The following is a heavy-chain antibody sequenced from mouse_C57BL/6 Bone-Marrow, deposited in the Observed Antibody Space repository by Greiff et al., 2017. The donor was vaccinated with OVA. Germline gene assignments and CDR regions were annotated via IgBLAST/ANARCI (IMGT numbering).Heavy chain of an antibody. Sequence: VQLQQSGPGLVQPSPSLSISCTVSGFSLTSYGVHWVRQSPGKGLEWLGVIWSGGSTAYNAAFISRMSISKDNSKSQVFFKMNSLQADDAAIYYCARRGYGSSSFDYWGQGTTLTVSS. CDR3: ARRGYGSSSFDY. J-gene: IGHJ2*01. CDR2: IWSGGST. CDR1: GFSLTSYG. V-gene: IGHV2-2*01. D-gene: IGHD1-1*01.